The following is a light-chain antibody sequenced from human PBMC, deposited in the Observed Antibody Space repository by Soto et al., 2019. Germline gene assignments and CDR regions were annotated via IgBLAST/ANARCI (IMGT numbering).Light chain of an antibody. CDR2: INT. V-gene: IGLV1-40*01. Sequence: QSVLTQPPSVSGAPGQRVTISCAGGSSNIGAGYDAHWYQHIPGTAPKLLIYINTNRPSGVPDRFSGSRSGPSASLAITGLQAQDEAVYFCQSYDSTLKTYVFGSGTKVTVL. CDR3: QSYDSTLKTYV. J-gene: IGLJ1*01. CDR1: SSNIGAGYD.